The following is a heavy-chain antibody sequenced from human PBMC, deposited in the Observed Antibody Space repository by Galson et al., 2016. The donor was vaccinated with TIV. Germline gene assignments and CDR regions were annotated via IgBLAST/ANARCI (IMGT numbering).Heavy chain of an antibody. CDR1: GYNFAMHA. Sequence: SVKVSCKASGYNFAMHAISWVRQAPGEGLEWMAWTRTYNGDTRHAEKVQGRVTTTTDTSTGTAYMELRSLRSDDTAVYYCARELNSVSAVVLEDDAFDIWGQGTLVTVSS. D-gene: IGHD3-3*01. J-gene: IGHJ3*02. CDR2: TRTYNGDT. CDR3: ARELNSVSAVVLEDDAFDI. V-gene: IGHV1-18*01.